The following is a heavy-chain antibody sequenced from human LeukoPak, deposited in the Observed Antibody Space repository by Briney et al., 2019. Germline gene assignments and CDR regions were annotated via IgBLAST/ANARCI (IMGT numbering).Heavy chain of an antibody. CDR2: ISYDARHI. CDR1: GFTFSVYT. J-gene: IGHJ4*02. Sequence: GGPLRLSCATSGFTFSVYTMHWVRQAPGKGLEWVAVISYDARHIYYADSVKGRFTISRDNSKNTLYLQMNSLRPEDTAVYYCARGDHYVSSAYSYYFDYWGQGTLVAVSS. D-gene: IGHD3-22*01. CDR3: ARGDHYVSSAYSYYFDY. V-gene: IGHV3-30*04.